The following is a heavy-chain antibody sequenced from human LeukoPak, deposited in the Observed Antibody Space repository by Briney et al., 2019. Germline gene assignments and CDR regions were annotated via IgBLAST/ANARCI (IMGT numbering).Heavy chain of an antibody. CDR1: GFTFSSYD. CDR3: ARGIAVGYFDY. V-gene: IGHV3-33*01. CDR2: IRYDGDYK. J-gene: IGHJ4*02. Sequence: PGGSLRLSCAVSGFTFSSYDMHWGRQAPGKGLEWVAAIRYDGDYKYYADSVKGRFTISRDNSKNTLYLQMNSLRAEDTAVYYCARGIAVGYFDYWGQGTLVTVSS. D-gene: IGHD6-19*01.